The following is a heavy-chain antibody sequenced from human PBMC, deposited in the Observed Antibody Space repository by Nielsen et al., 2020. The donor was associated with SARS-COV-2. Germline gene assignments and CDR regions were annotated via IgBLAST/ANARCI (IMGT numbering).Heavy chain of an antibody. CDR1: GFTFSSYG. V-gene: IGHV3-30*03. Sequence: GESLKISCAVSGFTFSSYGMHWVRQAPGKGLEWVAVISYDGSNKYYADSVKGRFTISRDNSKNTLYLQMNSLRAEDTAVYYCAFNSGWYGWGQGTLVTVSS. CDR2: ISYDGSNK. D-gene: IGHD6-19*01. CDR3: AFNSGWYG. J-gene: IGHJ4*02.